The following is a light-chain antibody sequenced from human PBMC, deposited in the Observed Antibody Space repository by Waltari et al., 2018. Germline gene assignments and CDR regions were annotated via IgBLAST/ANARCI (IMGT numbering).Light chain of an antibody. CDR3: QQTYSSPR. CDR2: AAS. J-gene: IGKJ3*01. Sequence: DIQMTQSPSSLSASVGDRVTITCRASQSITMYLNWYQQKAGKDPKLLIDAASILQSGVPSRFSGSGSGTDFTLTISNLQPEDFATYFCQQTYSSPRFGPGTKVDFK. CDR1: QSITMY. V-gene: IGKV1-39*01.